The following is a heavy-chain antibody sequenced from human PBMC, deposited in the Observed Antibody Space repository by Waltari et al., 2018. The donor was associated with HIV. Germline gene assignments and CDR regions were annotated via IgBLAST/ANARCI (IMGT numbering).Heavy chain of an antibody. D-gene: IGHD2-21*01. J-gene: IGHJ4*02. CDR2: VSASGDDS. CDR1: GFRLSNYV. Sequence: VQLVESGGGVVQPGRSLSLSCAASGFRLSNYVMHWVRQAPGKGLEWVSSVSASGDDSHYADSVKGRFTVSRDKSTNTLFLQMNSLRVEDTAIYYCAKDLYCGVGTCYSRVSDYWGRGTLVTVSS. CDR3: AKDLYCGVGTCYSRVSDY. V-gene: IGHV3-23*04.